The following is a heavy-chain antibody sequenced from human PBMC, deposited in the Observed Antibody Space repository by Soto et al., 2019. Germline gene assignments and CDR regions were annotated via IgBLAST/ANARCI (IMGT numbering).Heavy chain of an antibody. CDR3: ARARFCTSTSCYHYFDF. J-gene: IGHJ4*02. V-gene: IGHV4-59*01. CDR1: GGSISSSS. D-gene: IGHD2-2*01. CDR2: IYNNGRT. Sequence: PSETLSLTCTVSGGSISSSSWSWIRQPPGRGLEWIGYIYNNGRTDYNPSLKSRVTISVDTSKNHFSLKLSSVTPAYTAVYYCARARFCTSTSCYHYFDFWGQGTLVTVSS.